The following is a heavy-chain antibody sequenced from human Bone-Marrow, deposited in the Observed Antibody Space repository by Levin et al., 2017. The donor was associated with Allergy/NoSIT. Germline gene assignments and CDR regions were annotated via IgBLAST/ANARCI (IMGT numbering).Heavy chain of an antibody. D-gene: IGHD1-26*01. CDR1: GYTLTELS. CDR2: FDPEDGET. Sequence: GESLKISCKVSGYTLTELSMHWVRQAPGKGLEWMGGFDPEDGETIYAQKFQGRVTMTEDTSTDTAYMELSSLRSEDTAVYYCATGVPDLVGATTELDYWGQGTLVTVSS. V-gene: IGHV1-24*01. J-gene: IGHJ4*02. CDR3: ATGVPDLVGATTELDY.